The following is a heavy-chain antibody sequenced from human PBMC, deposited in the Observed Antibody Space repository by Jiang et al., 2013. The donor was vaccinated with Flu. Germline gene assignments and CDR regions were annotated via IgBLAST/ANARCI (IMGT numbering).Heavy chain of an antibody. D-gene: IGHD3-10*01. CDR2: IYTSGST. Sequence: GPGLVKPSQTLSLTCTVSGGSISSGSYYWSWIRQPAGKGLEWIGRIYTSGSTNYNPSLKSRVTISVDTSKNQFSLKLSSVTAADTAVYYCARDLYGSGESEWAISYWGQGTLVTVSS. V-gene: IGHV4-61*02. J-gene: IGHJ4*02. CDR1: GGSISSGSYY. CDR3: ARDLYGSGESEWAISY.